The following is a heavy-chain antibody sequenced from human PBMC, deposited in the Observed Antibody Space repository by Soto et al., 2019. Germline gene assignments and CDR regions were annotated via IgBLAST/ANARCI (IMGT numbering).Heavy chain of an antibody. CDR1: GYTFADYF. V-gene: IGHV1-46*01. D-gene: IGHD3-16*01. CDR3: ASGVEGRLFGLLPFEF. J-gene: IGHJ4*02. CDR2: INPSVAAT. Sequence: QVRLVQSGAEVKKPGASVKLSCKASGYTFADYFIHWVRQAPGQGLEWLGIINPSVAATDYAQNFQGRLTMTRGTSTTTVYMELTSLRSDDTAVYFCASGVEGRLFGLLPFEFWCQGTLISVSS.